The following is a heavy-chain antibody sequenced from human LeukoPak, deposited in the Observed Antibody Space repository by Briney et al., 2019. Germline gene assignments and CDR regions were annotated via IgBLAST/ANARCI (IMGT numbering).Heavy chain of an antibody. Sequence: SETLSLTCAVYGGSFSGYYCSWIRQPPGKGLEWIGEINHSGRTNYNPSLKSRVTISVDTSKNQFSLKLNSVTAADTAVYYCARHDSSGPYNAFDIWGQGTMVTVSS. J-gene: IGHJ3*02. V-gene: IGHV4-34*01. CDR1: GGSFSGYY. CDR2: INHSGRT. D-gene: IGHD3-22*01. CDR3: ARHDSSGPYNAFDI.